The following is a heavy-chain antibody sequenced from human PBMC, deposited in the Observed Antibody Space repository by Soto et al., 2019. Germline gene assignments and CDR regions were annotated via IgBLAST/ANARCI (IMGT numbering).Heavy chain of an antibody. CDR3: ARHVRSGWYIFDY. CDR2: IYFTGTT. CDR1: GGSISSSSYY. V-gene: IGHV4-39*01. Sequence: QLQLQESGPRQVKPSETLSLICSVSGGSISSSSYYWGWIRQPPGKGLEWIGSIYFTGTTAYSPSLKSRVTMSVDTSKNQFSLRLSSVTAADTAVYYCARHVRSGWYIFDYWGQGTLVTVSS. J-gene: IGHJ4*02. D-gene: IGHD6-19*01.